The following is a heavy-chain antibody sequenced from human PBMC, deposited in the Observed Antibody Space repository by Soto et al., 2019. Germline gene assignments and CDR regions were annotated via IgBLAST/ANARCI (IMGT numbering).Heavy chain of an antibody. CDR1: GYTFTGYY. Sequence: QMQLVQSGAEARKPGASVKVSCKTSGYTFTGYYLNWVRQAPGRGLEWVGWINPKTGDTNNAQKLQGRVTMTTDTSLSTGYMELSGLKSDDTTVYYCVTGDHLVRWGQGTRVTVSS. J-gene: IGHJ4*02. CDR2: INPKTGDT. CDR3: VTGDHLVR. V-gene: IGHV1-2*02. D-gene: IGHD6-6*01.